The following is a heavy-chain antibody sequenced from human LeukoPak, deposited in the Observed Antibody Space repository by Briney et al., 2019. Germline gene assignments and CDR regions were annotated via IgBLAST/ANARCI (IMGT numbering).Heavy chain of an antibody. J-gene: IGHJ6*02. V-gene: IGHV3-74*01. CDR1: GFTFSSYW. Sequence: GGSLRLSCAASGFTFSSYWMSWVRQAPGKGLMWVSQINSDGSATSCADPVKGRCTISRDNAKNMLYLEMNSLRVEDTAVYFCTRDHGLDVWGQGTTVTVSS. CDR2: INSDGSAT. CDR3: TRDHGLDV.